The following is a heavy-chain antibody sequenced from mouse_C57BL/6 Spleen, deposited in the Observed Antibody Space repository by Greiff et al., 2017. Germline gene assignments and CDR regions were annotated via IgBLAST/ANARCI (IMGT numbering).Heavy chain of an antibody. J-gene: IGHJ2*01. D-gene: IGHD2-3*01. Sequence: EVQRVESGAELVKPGASVKLSCTASGFNIKDYCMHWVKQRPEQGLEWIGRIDPEDGATKYAPKFQGRATITADTSSNTAYLQLSSLTSEDTAVYYCAPDGYYGYWGQGTTLTVSS. CDR2: IDPEDGAT. CDR1: GFNIKDYC. V-gene: IGHV14-2*01. CDR3: APDGYYGY.